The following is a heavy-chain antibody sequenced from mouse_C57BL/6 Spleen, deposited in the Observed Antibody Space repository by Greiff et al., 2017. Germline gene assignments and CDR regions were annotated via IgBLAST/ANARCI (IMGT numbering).Heavy chain of an antibody. V-gene: IGHV1-15*01. CDR3: TRGGTTVVTQYYYAMDY. CDR1: GYTFTDYE. CDR2: IDPETGGT. D-gene: IGHD1-1*01. Sequence: SGAELVRPGASVTLSCKASGYTFTDYEMHWVKQTPVHGLEWIGAIDPETGGTAYNQKFKGKAILTADKSSSTAYMELRSLTSEDSAVYYCTRGGTTVVTQYYYAMDYWGQGTSVTVSS. J-gene: IGHJ4*01.